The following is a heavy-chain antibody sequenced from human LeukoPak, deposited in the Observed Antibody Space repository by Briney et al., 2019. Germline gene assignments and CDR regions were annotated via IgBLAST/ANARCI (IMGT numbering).Heavy chain of an antibody. J-gene: IGHJ4*02. Sequence: QPGGSLRLSCTASGFTFRNYAMTWVRQAPGKGLEWVSTISGSGGTTYYADSVQGRLSISRDNSTNTLSLQMNSLRAEDTAVYYCAKPSSIVIVPTALQRSLDYWGQGALVTVSS. CDR1: GFTFRNYA. CDR3: AKPSSIVIVPTALQRSLDY. D-gene: IGHD2-2*02. V-gene: IGHV3-23*01. CDR2: ISGSGGTT.